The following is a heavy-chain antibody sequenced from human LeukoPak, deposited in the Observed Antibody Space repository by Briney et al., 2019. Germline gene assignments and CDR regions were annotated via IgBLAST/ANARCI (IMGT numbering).Heavy chain of an antibody. Sequence: RGGSLSLSCAASGFTFINAWMSWVRQAPGKGLEWVGRIKSKTDGGTTDYAAPVKGRFTISRDDSKNTLYLQMNSLKTEDTAVYYCTTWELLLYYYGMDVWGQGTTVTVSS. V-gene: IGHV3-15*01. CDR2: IKSKTDGGTT. J-gene: IGHJ6*02. D-gene: IGHD1-26*01. CDR3: TTWELLLYYYGMDV. CDR1: GFTFINAW.